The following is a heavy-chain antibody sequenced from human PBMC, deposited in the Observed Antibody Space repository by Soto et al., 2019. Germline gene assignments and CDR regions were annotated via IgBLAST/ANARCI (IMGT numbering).Heavy chain of an antibody. Sequence: SETLSLTCTVSGGSISSSSYYWGWIRQPPXKGLEWIGSIYYSGSTYYNPSLKSRVTISVDTSKNQFSLKLSSVTAADTAVYYCARQQGLLWFGEYHYFDYWGQGALVTVSS. J-gene: IGHJ4*02. D-gene: IGHD3-10*01. CDR2: IYYSGST. CDR1: GGSISSSSYY. V-gene: IGHV4-39*01. CDR3: ARQQGLLWFGEYHYFDY.